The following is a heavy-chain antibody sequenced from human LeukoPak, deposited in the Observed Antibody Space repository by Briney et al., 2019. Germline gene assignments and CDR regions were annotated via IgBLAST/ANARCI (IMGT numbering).Heavy chain of an antibody. Sequence: PGGSLRLSCAISGFNFGSYSMDWVRQAPGTGLEWVASISGSGSFIFYADSVKGRFTISRDNTKNSLYLQMNSLRGEDTAVYYCARDTVGYSSGWFDQWGQGTLVTVSS. V-gene: IGHV3-21*01. D-gene: IGHD3-22*01. CDR3: ARDTVGYSSGWFDQ. CDR1: GFNFGSYS. CDR2: ISGSGSFI. J-gene: IGHJ5*02.